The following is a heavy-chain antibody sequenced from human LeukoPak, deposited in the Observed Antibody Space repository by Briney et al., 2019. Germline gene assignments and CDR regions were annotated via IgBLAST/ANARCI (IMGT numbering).Heavy chain of an antibody. CDR2: SNAGDGNT. CDR3: ARGGEWELLKSFGWFDP. Sequence: ASVKVSCKASGYALTNYAMYWVRQAPGQSLEWVRWSNAGDGNTKYSQEFQGRVTMTTDTSTSTAYMELRSLRSDDTAVYYCARGGEWELLKSFGWFDPWGQGTLVTVSS. D-gene: IGHD1-26*01. V-gene: IGHV1-3*02. J-gene: IGHJ5*02. CDR1: GYALTNYA.